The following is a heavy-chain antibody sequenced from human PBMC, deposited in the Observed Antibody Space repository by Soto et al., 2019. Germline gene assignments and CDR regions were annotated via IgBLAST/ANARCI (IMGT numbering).Heavy chain of an antibody. CDR1: GGTFSSYA. V-gene: IGHV1-69*12. Sequence: QVQLVQSGAEVKKPGSSVKVSCKASGGTFSSYAISWVRQAPGQGLEWMGGIIPIFGTANYAQKFQGRVTITADESTSTDYMELSSLRSEDTAVYYCARDEDSGYVINLLYFHNMDVWGQGTTITVSS. D-gene: IGHD5-12*01. CDR3: ARDEDSGYVINLLYFHNMDV. CDR2: IIPIFGTA. J-gene: IGHJ6*02.